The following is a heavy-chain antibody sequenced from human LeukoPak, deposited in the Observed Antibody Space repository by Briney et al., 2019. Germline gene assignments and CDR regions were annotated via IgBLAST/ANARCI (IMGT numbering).Heavy chain of an antibody. CDR2: IYYSGST. D-gene: IGHD6-13*01. CDR3: ARSGYSSSFDI. Sequence: PSETLSLTCTVSGGSISSYYWSWIRQPPGKGLEWIGYIYYSGSTNYNPSLKNRVTISVDTSKNQFSLKLSSVTAADTAVYYCARSGYSSSFDIWGQGTMVTVSS. J-gene: IGHJ3*02. V-gene: IGHV4-59*01. CDR1: GGSISSYY.